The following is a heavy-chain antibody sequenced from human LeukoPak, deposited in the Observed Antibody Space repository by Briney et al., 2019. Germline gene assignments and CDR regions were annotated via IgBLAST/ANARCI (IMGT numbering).Heavy chain of an antibody. CDR2: INDSGST. V-gene: IGHV4-34*01. D-gene: IGHD3-22*01. CDR3: AKYYDSSGYDY. Sequence: PSQTLSLTCAVYGGSFSGYYWSWIRQPPGKGLEWIGEINDSGSTNYNPTLKSRVTISVDTSKNQFSLKLSSVTAADTAVYYCAKYYDSSGYDYWGQGTLVTVSS. CDR1: GGSFSGYY. J-gene: IGHJ4*02.